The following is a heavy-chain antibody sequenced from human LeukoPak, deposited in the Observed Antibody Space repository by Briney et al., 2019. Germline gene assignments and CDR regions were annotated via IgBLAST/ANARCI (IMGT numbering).Heavy chain of an antibody. CDR3: ATGTSSSWGLDI. Sequence: GGSLRLSCAASGFTFSDHYMDWVRQAPGKGLEWVGRTRNKANSYTTEYAASVKGRFTISRDDSKNSLYLQMSSLRAEDTAAYYCATGTSSSWGLDIWGQGTMVTVSS. CDR1: GFTFSDHY. CDR2: TRNKANSYTT. D-gene: IGHD6-6*01. V-gene: IGHV3-72*01. J-gene: IGHJ3*02.